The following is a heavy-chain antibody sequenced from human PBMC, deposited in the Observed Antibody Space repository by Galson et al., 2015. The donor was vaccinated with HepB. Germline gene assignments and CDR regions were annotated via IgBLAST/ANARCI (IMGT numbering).Heavy chain of an antibody. V-gene: IGHV1-18*01. CDR1: GYTFTSYG. D-gene: IGHD1-26*01. CDR3: ARVASGSYCNAFDI. Sequence: SVKVSCKASGYTFTSYGISWVRQAPGQGLEWMGWISAYNGNTNYAQKLQGRVTMTTDTSTSTAYMELRSLRSDDTAVYYCARVASGSYCNAFDIWGQGTMVTVSS. CDR2: ISAYNGNT. J-gene: IGHJ3*02.